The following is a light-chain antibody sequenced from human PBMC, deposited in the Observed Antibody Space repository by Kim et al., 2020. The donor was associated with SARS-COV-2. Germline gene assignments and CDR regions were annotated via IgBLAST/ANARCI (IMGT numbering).Light chain of an antibody. CDR2: DTS. CDR3: QQYDALPYT. CDR1: QGMSGH. V-gene: IGKV1-33*01. J-gene: IGKJ2*01. Sequence: STSVGDTVTITCQASQGMSGHLNWYQQKPGKAPNLLIFDTSNLESGVPSRFSGGGSGTYFTLTITSVQPEDIATYYCQQYDALPYTFGQGTKLEI.